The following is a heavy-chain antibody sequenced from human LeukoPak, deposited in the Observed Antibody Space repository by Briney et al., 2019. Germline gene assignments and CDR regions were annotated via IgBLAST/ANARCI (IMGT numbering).Heavy chain of an antibody. Sequence: GGSLRLSCAASGFSFSGNWMHWVRQAPGKGLVWVSRINSDGSTTSYTDSVKGRFTISRDNAKNTVYLQMNSLRAEDTAVYYCARDRGYSPDYWGQGTLVTVSS. D-gene: IGHD2-21*01. V-gene: IGHV3-74*01. CDR3: ARDRGYSPDY. CDR2: INSDGSTT. J-gene: IGHJ4*02. CDR1: GFSFSGNW.